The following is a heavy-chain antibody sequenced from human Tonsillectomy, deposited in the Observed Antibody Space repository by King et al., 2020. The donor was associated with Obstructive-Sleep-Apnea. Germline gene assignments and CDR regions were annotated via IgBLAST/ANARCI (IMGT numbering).Heavy chain of an antibody. CDR2: IYCDDDK. V-gene: IGHV2-5*02. D-gene: IGHD7-27*01. CDR3: AHSAHWDYYFDY. Sequence: TLKESGPTLVKPTQTLTLTCTFSGFSLNTSGVSVGYIRQPPGKALEWLALIYCDDDKRYSPSLKSRLTITKDTSKNQVVLTMTNMDPVDTATYYCAHSAHWDYYFDYWGQGTLVTVSS. CDR1: GFSLNTSGVS. J-gene: IGHJ4*02.